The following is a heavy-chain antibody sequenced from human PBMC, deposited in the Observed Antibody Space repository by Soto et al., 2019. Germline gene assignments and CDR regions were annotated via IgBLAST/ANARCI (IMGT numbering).Heavy chain of an antibody. CDR3: ARLQRRLLNSDY. J-gene: IGHJ4*02. V-gene: IGHV4-39*01. Sequence: SETLSLTCTVPGGSINSSSSYWGWIRQPPGKGLEWIASIYYGGRSYSNPSLKSRVTISVDTSKNQFSLKLKSVTAADTAVYYCARLQRRLLNSDYWGQGALVTVSS. CDR1: GGSINSSSSY. CDR2: IYYGGRS. D-gene: IGHD2-21*01.